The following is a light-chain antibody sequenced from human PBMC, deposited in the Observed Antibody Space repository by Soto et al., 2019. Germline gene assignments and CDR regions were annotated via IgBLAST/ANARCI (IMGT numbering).Light chain of an antibody. V-gene: IGKV3-20*01. CDR3: QQYGSSPWT. CDR1: QTVSSRY. J-gene: IGKJ1*01. Sequence: EIVLTQSPGTLSLSPGERATLSCRVSQTVSSRYLAWYQQKPGQAPRLLIYGASNRATAIPDRFSGSGSGTDFTLAISRLEPEDFAVYYCQQYGSSPWTFGQGTKVDIK. CDR2: GAS.